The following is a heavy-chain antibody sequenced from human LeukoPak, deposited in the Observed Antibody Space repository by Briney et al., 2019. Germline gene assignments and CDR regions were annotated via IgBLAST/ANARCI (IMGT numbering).Heavy chain of an antibody. J-gene: IGHJ4*02. D-gene: IGHD6-19*01. V-gene: IGHV4-39*01. CDR2: IYYSGRT. Sequence: SETLSLTCTVSGGSISSSSYYWGWIRQPPGKGLEWIGSIYYSGRTYYNPSLKSRATISVDTSKNQFSLKLSSVTAADTAVYYCARLEVAGINDYWGQGTLVTVSS. CDR3: ARLEVAGINDY. CDR1: GGSISSSSYY.